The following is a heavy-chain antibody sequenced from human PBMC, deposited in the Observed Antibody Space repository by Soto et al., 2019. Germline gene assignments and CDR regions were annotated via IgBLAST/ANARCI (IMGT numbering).Heavy chain of an antibody. CDR3: ARQRTSVVTQAYFDV. CDR1: DAYISSGSYY. Sequence: LSLTCTVSDAYISSGSYYWGWISQPPGKGLEWIGSIYYSGSTYNNPSLRSRVSMSIDTSKDQFSLKLKSVTAADTALYFCARQRTSVVTQAYFDVLVPGSLVTVSS. D-gene: IGHD2-21*02. CDR2: IYYSGST. V-gene: IGHV4-39*01. J-gene: IGHJ4*02.